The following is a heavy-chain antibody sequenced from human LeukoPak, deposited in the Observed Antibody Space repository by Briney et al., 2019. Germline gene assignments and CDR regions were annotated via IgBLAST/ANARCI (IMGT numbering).Heavy chain of an antibody. CDR3: ARGYYGSGSYYYYYMDV. V-gene: IGHV1-8*03. CDR1: GYTFTSYD. Sequence: ASVTVSCKASGYTFTSYDINWVRQATGQGLEWMGWMNPNSGNTGYAQKFQGRVTITRNTSISTAYMELSSLRSEDTAVYYCARGYYGSGSYYYYYMDVWGKGTTVTVSS. D-gene: IGHD3-10*01. J-gene: IGHJ6*03. CDR2: MNPNSGNT.